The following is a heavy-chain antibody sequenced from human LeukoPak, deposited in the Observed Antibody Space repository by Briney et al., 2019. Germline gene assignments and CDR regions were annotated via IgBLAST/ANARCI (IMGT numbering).Heavy chain of an antibody. Sequence: ASVKVSCKGSGYTFTSQYMHWVRQAPGQRLEWMGIINPSAGGTSYAQKFQGRVTMTRVTSTSTVYVELSSLRSEDSAVYYCAREPRPPGSVNYGPGFDYWGQGSLVTVSS. CDR2: INPSAGGT. CDR1: GYTFTSQY. V-gene: IGHV1-46*01. CDR3: AREPRPPGSVNYGPGFDY. D-gene: IGHD3-10*01. J-gene: IGHJ4*02.